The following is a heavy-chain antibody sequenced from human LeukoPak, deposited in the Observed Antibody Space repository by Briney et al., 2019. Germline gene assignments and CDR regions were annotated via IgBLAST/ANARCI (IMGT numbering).Heavy chain of an antibody. CDR3: ARVKGDTMIVDWFDP. Sequence: GGSLRLSCAASGFTFSSYWMSWVRQAPGKGLEWVANIKQDGSEKYYVDSVKGRFTISRDNAKNSLYLQMNSLRAEDTAVYYCARVKGDTMIVDWFDPWGQGTLVTVSS. CDR2: IKQDGSEK. CDR1: GFTFSSYW. J-gene: IGHJ5*02. V-gene: IGHV3-7*01. D-gene: IGHD3-22*01.